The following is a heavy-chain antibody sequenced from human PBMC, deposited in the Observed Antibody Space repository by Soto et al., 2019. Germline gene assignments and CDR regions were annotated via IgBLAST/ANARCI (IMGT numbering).Heavy chain of an antibody. CDR2: IIPIFGTA. CDR3: ARDRQDCSGGSCYSRVNWFDP. J-gene: IGHJ5*02. V-gene: IGHV1-69*13. Sequence: SVKVSCKASGGTFSSYAISWVRQAPGQGLEWMGGIIPIFGTANYAQKFQGRVTITADESTSTAYMELSSLRSEDTAVYYCARDRQDCSGGSCYSRVNWFDPWGQGTLVTVSS. CDR1: GGTFSSYA. D-gene: IGHD2-15*01.